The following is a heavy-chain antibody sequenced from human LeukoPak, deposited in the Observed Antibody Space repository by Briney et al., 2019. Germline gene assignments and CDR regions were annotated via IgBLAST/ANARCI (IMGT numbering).Heavy chain of an antibody. CDR3: ARVSSLEPARLAYYYYYMDV. V-gene: IGHV4-28*06. CDR1: GYSISSSNW. Sequence: SDTLSLTCAVSGYSISSSNWWGWIRQPPGKGLEWIGYIYYSGSTNYNPSLKSRVTMSVDTSKNQFSLKLSSVIALDTAVYYCARVSSLEPARLAYYYYYMDVWGKGTTVTVSS. D-gene: IGHD1-1*01. CDR2: IYYSGST. J-gene: IGHJ6*03.